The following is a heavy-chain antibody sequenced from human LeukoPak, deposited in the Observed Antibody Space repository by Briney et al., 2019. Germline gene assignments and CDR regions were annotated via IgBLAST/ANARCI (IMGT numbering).Heavy chain of an antibody. CDR3: ARAETAAGSY. CDR1: GFSVGSNY. Sequence: GGSLRLSCTASGFSVGSNYMSWVRQAPGRGLEWVSVVYSDGSTNYADSVKGRLTISRGNSKNTVYLQMNNLRAEDTAVYYCARAETAAGSYWGQGTLVTVSS. V-gene: IGHV3-53*01. J-gene: IGHJ4*02. CDR2: VYSDGST. D-gene: IGHD6-13*01.